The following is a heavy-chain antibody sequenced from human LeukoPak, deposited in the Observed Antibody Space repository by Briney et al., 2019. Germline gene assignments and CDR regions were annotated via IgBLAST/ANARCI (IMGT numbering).Heavy chain of an antibody. Sequence: SETPSLTCTVSGGSISSGDYYWSWIRQPPGKGLEWIGYIYYSGSTYYNPSLKSRVTISVDTSKNQFSLKLSSVTAADTAVYYCARVNSSSWYVGKWFDPWGQGTLVTVSS. V-gene: IGHV4-30-4*01. D-gene: IGHD6-13*01. CDR1: GGSISSGDYY. CDR2: IYYSGST. J-gene: IGHJ5*02. CDR3: ARVNSSSWYVGKWFDP.